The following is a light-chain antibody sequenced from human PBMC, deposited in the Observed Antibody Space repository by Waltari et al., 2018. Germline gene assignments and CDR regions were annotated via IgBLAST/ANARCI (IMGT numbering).Light chain of an antibody. V-gene: IGLV2-14*01. CDR3: TSYRSSSTPVV. Sequence: QSALTQPASVSGSPGQSITISCTGTSDDVGAYNYVSWYQQPPGLAPKLIIYEVNNRPFGIASRVSGAKSGNTASLTISGLQADDESHYYCTSYRSSSTPVVFGGGTKLTVL. CDR1: SDDVGAYNY. CDR2: EVN. J-gene: IGLJ2*01.